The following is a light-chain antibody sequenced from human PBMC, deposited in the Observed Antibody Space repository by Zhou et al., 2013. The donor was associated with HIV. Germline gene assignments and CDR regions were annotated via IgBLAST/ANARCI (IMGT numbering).Light chain of an antibody. CDR2: GAV. CDR3: QLYNNWPPTWT. J-gene: IGKJ1*01. CDR1: QPISSN. Sequence: EIVLTQSPGTLSLSPGERATLSCRASQPISSNLAWYQQKVGQAPRLLIYGAVTRATGVPDRFSGSGSETEFSLSISNLQTEDFAVYYCQLYNNWPPTWTFGQGTKVE. V-gene: IGKV3-15*01.